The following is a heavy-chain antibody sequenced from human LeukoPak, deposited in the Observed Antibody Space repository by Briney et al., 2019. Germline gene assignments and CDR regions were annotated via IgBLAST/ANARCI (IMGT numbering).Heavy chain of an antibody. CDR3: AREPIVVGSGYMAV. Sequence: ASVKVSCKASGYTFTIYGISWVRQAPGQGLEWMGWISAYNNNTTCAQKFQGRVTMTTDTSTSTAYMELRSLRSDDTAVYYCAREPIVVGSGYMAVWGKGTTVTVSS. J-gene: IGHJ6*03. V-gene: IGHV1-18*01. D-gene: IGHD2-15*01. CDR1: GYTFTIYG. CDR2: ISAYNNNT.